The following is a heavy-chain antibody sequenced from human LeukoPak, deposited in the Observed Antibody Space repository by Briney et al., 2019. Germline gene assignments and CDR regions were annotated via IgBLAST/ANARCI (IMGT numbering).Heavy chain of an antibody. D-gene: IGHD1-7*01. J-gene: IGHJ3*02. CDR3: ARRMGGELVAFDI. Sequence: GGSLRLSCAASGFTFSSYSMNWVRQAPRKGLEWVSYISSSSTTIYFADSVKGRFTISRDNAKNSLYLQMNSLRDEDTAVYYCARRMGGELVAFDIWGQGTMVTVSS. CDR1: GFTFSSYS. CDR2: ISSSSTTI. V-gene: IGHV3-48*02.